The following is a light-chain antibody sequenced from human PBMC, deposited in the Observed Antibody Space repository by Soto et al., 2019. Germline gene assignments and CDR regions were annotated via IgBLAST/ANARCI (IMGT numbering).Light chain of an antibody. CDR2: DVS. CDR3: CSYAGSYTLV. V-gene: IGLV2-11*01. CDR1: SSAVGGYNY. Sequence: QSALTQPRSVSGSPGQSVTISCTGTSSAVGGYNYVSWYQQHPGKAPKLMSYDVSKRPSGVPDRFSGSKSGNTASLTISGLQAEDEADYYCCSYAGSYTLVFGTGTKLTVL. J-gene: IGLJ1*01.